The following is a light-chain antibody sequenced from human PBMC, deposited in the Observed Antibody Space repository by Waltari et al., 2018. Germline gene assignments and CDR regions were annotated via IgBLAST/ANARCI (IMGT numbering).Light chain of an antibody. J-gene: IGLJ2*01. V-gene: IGLV3-1*01. CDR3: QAWDSSTAV. Sequence: SYELTQPPSVSVSPGQTASITCSGDKLGDKYACWYQQKPGQSPVLVIYQESKRPSGIPERFSGSHSATTATLPISGTQAMDEADYYCQAWDSSTAVFGGGTKLTVL. CDR2: QES. CDR1: KLGDKY.